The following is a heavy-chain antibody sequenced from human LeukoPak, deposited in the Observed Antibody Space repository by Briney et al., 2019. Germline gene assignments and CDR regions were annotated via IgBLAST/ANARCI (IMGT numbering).Heavy chain of an antibody. CDR3: ARDRMDTGTYFDY. D-gene: IGHD5-18*01. J-gene: IGHJ4*02. CDR1: GYTFTSYG. V-gene: IGHV1-18*01. Sequence: GASVKVSCKASGYTFTSYGITWVRQAPGQGLERMGWISTYNGDTNYAQKLQGRVTMTTDTSTSTAYMELRSLRPDDTAMYYCARDRMDTGTYFDYWGQGTLVTVSS. CDR2: ISTYNGDT.